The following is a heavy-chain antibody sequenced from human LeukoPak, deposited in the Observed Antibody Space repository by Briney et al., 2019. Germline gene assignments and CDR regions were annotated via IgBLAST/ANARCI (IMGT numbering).Heavy chain of an antibody. V-gene: IGHV1-18*01. D-gene: IGHD6-19*01. J-gene: IGHJ4*02. CDR3: ARVFGGYSSGWYYFDY. CDR1: GYIFTSYG. Sequence: ASVKVSCKASGYIFTSYGISWVRQAPGQGLEWMRWISAYNGNTNYAQNLQGRVTIITDTSTSTAYMELRSLRSDDTAVYYCARVFGGYSSGWYYFDYWGQGTLVTVSS. CDR2: ISAYNGNT.